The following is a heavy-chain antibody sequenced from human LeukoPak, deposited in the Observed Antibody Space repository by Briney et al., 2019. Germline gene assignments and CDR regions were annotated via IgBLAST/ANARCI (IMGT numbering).Heavy chain of an antibody. V-gene: IGHV3-64*01. D-gene: IGHD3-16*01. J-gene: IGHJ4*02. Sequence: GGSLRLSCAASGFTFSSYAMHWVRQAPGKGLEYVSAISSNGGSTYYANSVKGRFTISRDNSKNTLYLQMGSLRAEDMAVYYCARSPLGGEYYFDYWGQGTLVTVSS. CDR3: ARSPLGGEYYFDY. CDR2: ISSNGGST. CDR1: GFTFSSYA.